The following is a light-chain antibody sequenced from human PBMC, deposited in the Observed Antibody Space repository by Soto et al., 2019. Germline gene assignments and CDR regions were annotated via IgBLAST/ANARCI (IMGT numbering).Light chain of an antibody. Sequence: QSVLTQPASVSGSPGQSITISFTGTSSDVGSYNLVSWYQQHPGKAPKLMIYDVTSRPSGVSYRFSGSKSGNTASLTISGLQAEDEADYYCSSYTTSSSYVFGTGTKVTVL. CDR1: SSDVGSYNL. CDR2: DVT. V-gene: IGLV2-14*02. J-gene: IGLJ1*01. CDR3: SSYTTSSSYV.